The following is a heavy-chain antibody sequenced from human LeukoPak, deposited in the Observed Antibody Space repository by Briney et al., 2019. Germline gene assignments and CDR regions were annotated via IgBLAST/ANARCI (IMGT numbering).Heavy chain of an antibody. V-gene: IGHV4-4*02. CDR3: ASPYYYDSSGFTNAFDI. J-gene: IGHJ3*02. CDR1: GGSISSSNW. Sequence: SETLSLTCAVSGGSISSSNWWSWVRQPPGKGLEWIGEIYHSGSTNYNPSLKSRVTISVDKSKNQFSLKLSSVTAADTAVYYCASPYYYDSSGFTNAFDIWGQGTMVTVSS. D-gene: IGHD3-22*01. CDR2: IYHSGST.